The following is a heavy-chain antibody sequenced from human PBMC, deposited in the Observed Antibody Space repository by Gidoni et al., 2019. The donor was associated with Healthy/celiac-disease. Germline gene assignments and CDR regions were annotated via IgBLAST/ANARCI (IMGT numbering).Heavy chain of an antibody. Sequence: DVQLVESGGGLVQPGRSLRLSCAASGFTFDDYGMHWVRQAPGKGLEWVSCSSWNSGSIGYADSVKGRFTISRDNAKNSLYLQMNSLRAEDTALYYCAKDKGEYSSGWEGYFDYWGQGTLVTVSS. V-gene: IGHV3-9*01. D-gene: IGHD6-19*01. J-gene: IGHJ4*02. CDR2: SSWNSGSI. CDR1: GFTFDDYG. CDR3: AKDKGEYSSGWEGYFDY.